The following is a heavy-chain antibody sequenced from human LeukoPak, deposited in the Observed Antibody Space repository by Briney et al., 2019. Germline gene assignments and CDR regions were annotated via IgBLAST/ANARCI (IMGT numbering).Heavy chain of an antibody. J-gene: IGHJ4*02. CDR1: GGSISSSSYY. CDR2: IYYSGST. V-gene: IGHV4-39*07. Sequence: SETLSLTCTVSGGSISSSSYYWGWIRQPPGKGLEWIGSIYYSGSTYYNPSLKSRVTISVDTSKNQFSLKLSSVTAADTAVYYCARDYDTYYYDSSGYYPDRFDYWGQGTLVTVSS. D-gene: IGHD3-22*01. CDR3: ARDYDTYYYDSSGYYPDRFDY.